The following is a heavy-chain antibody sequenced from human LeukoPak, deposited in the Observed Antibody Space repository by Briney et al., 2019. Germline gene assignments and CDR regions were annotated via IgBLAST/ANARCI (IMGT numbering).Heavy chain of an antibody. J-gene: IGHJ6*02. V-gene: IGHV1-46*01. CDR3: ARDLRGYSYYYGMDV. CDR2: INPSGGST. D-gene: IGHD5-12*01. Sequence: ASVKVSCKASGYTFTSYYMHWVRQAPGQGLEWMGIINPSGGSTSYAQKFQDRVTMTRDTPTSTVYMELSSLRSEDTAVYYCARDLRGYSYYYGMDVWGQGTTVTVSS. CDR1: GYTFTSYY.